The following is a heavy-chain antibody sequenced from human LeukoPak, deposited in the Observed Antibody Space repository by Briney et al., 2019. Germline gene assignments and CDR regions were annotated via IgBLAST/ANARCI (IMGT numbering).Heavy chain of an antibody. CDR2: IYSNGNT. V-gene: IGHV3-53*01. D-gene: IGHD2-2*01. Sequence: GGSLRLSCAASGFTIKTSYMTWVRQAPGKGLEWGSVIYSNGNTYYADSVKGRFTISRDNSKTTLYLPITSLRVEDTAMYYCVRTSPIDYWGQGTLVSVSS. J-gene: IGHJ4*02. CDR3: VRTSPIDY. CDR1: GFTIKTSY.